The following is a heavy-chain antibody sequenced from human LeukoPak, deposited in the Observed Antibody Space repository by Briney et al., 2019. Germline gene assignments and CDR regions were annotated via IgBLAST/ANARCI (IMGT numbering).Heavy chain of an antibody. CDR3: AKDLSMAVTGSPFDY. CDR1: GFTFSSFA. CDR2: ISGSSTST. D-gene: IGHD6-19*01. J-gene: IGHJ4*02. V-gene: IGHV3-23*01. Sequence: GGSLRLSCAASGFTFSSFAMSWVRRAPGKGLESVSTISGSSTSTYYADSVQGRFTVSRDNSKSTLFLQMNSLRAEDTAIYYCAKDLSMAVTGSPFDYWGQGTLVTVSS.